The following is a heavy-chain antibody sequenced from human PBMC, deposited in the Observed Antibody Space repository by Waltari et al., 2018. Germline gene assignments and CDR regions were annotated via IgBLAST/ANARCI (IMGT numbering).Heavy chain of an antibody. V-gene: IGHV3-7*03. Sequence: EVQLVESGGGLVQPGGSLRLSCAASGFTFSSHWRAWVRQAPRKGLEWVAKISEDGNEKYHVDSVEGRFTISRDSAKKSLYLQMNSLRAEDTAVYYCARVLLVDYWSDAFDYWGQGTLVTVSS. D-gene: IGHD3-3*01. J-gene: IGHJ4*02. CDR3: ARVLLVDYWSDAFDY. CDR1: GFTFSSHW. CDR2: ISEDGNEK.